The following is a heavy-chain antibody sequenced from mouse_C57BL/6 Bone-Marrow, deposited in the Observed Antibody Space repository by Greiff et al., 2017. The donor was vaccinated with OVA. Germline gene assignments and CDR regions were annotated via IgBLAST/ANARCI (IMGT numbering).Heavy chain of an antibody. V-gene: IGHV1-39*01. Sequence: VQLQQSGPELVKPGASVKISCKASGYSFTDYNMNWVKQSNGQSLEWIGIINPNYGTTSYNQKFKGKATLTVDQSSSTAYMQLNSLTSEDSAVYYCGMGYYYAMDYWGQGTSVTVSS. CDR3: GMGYYYAMDY. CDR1: GYSFTDYN. J-gene: IGHJ4*01. D-gene: IGHD2-3*01. CDR2: INPNYGTT.